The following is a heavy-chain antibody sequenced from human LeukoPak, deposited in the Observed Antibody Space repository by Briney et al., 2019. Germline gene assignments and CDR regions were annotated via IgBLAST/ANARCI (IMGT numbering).Heavy chain of an antibody. CDR2: ISSIGGST. Sequence: GGSLRLSCAASGFTFSSYAMHWVRQAPGKGREYVSAISSIGGSTYFANSVKGRFTISRDNSKNTLYLQMGSLRAEDMAVYYCARSRITMVRDVAPTAEYFQHWGQGTLVTVSS. V-gene: IGHV3-64*01. J-gene: IGHJ1*01. CDR3: ARSRITMVRDVAPTAEYFQH. D-gene: IGHD3-10*01. CDR1: GFTFSSYA.